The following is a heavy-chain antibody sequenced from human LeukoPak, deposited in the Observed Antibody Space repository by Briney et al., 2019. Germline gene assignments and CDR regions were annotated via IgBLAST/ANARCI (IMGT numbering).Heavy chain of an antibody. V-gene: IGHV4-39*01. CDR1: GGAISTSTYF. CDR2: IFYSGTT. Sequence: SETLSLTCTVSGGAISTSTYFWGWVRQPPGKGLEWIGSIFYSGTTYYNPSLKSRVTISVDTSKNQFSLELYSVTAADTAVYYCARHAIMIAIDTYNWLDPWGQGTLVTVSS. CDR3: ARHAIMIAIDTYNWLDP. D-gene: IGHD2-21*01. J-gene: IGHJ5*02.